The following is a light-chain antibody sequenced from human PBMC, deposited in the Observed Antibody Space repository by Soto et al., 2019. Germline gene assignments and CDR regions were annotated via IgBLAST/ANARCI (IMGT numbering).Light chain of an antibody. CDR1: SGDVGSNNL. CDR2: KVS. V-gene: IGLV2-23*02. CDR3: CSYAGSSTGV. Sequence: QSALTQPASVSGSPGQSITISCTGTSGDVGSNNLVSWYQQHPGKAPKPMIYKVSKRPSGVSNRFSGSKSGNTASLTISGLQAEDEADYYCCSYAGSSTGVFGGGTKLTVL. J-gene: IGLJ3*02.